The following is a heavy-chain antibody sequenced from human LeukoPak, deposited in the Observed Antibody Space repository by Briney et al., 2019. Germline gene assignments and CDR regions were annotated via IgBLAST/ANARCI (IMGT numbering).Heavy chain of an antibody. J-gene: IGHJ4*02. V-gene: IGHV3-7*05. CDR1: GFTFSSYW. Sequence: HTGGSLRLSCAASGFTFSSYWMSWVRQAPGKGLEGVANIKQDGSEKYYVDSVKGRFTISRDNAKNSLYLQMNSLRAEDTAVYYCARSPGGYYDSSGYQHDTYPYYFDYWGQGTLVTVSS. D-gene: IGHD3-22*01. CDR2: IKQDGSEK. CDR3: ARSPGGYYDSSGYQHDTYPYYFDY.